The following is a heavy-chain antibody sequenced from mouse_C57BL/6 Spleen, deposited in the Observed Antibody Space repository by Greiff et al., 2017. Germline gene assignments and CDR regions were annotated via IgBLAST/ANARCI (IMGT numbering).Heavy chain of an antibody. CDR1: GYTFTSYW. CDR2: IDPSDSET. Sequence: QVQLKQPGAELVRPGSSVKLSCKASGYTFTSYWMHWVKQRPIQGLEWIGNIDPSDSETHYNQKFKDKATLTVDKSSSTAYMQLSSLTSEDSAVYYCARSPNDGYGMDYWGQGTSVTVSS. CDR3: ARSPNDGYGMDY. D-gene: IGHD2-3*01. J-gene: IGHJ4*01. V-gene: IGHV1-52*01.